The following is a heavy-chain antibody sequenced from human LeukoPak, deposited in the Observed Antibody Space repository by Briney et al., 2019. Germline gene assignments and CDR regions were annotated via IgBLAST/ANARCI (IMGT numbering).Heavy chain of an antibody. D-gene: IGHD5-12*01. V-gene: IGHV3-64*01. CDR1: GFTFSSYA. CDR2: ISSNGGST. Sequence: GGSLRLSCAASGFTFSSYAMHWVRQAPGKGLEYVSAISSNGGSTYYANSVKGRFTISRDNSKNTLYLQMNSLGAEDTAVYYCARGPSGYHNTGGQGTLVTVSS. CDR3: ARGPSGYHNT. J-gene: IGHJ4*02.